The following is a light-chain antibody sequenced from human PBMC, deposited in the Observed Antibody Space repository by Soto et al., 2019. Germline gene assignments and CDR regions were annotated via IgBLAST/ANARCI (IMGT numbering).Light chain of an antibody. V-gene: IGKV3-20*01. CDR2: GAS. CDR1: QTVSYIY. J-gene: IGKJ2*01. CDR3: QQFDGSSYT. Sequence: EIVLTQSPGTVSLSPGDRATLSCRASQTVSYIYLAWYQQKPGQAPRLLIYGASSRATGIPDRFSGSGSGTDFTLTVSRLEPEDFAVYYCQQFDGSSYTFGQGTKLEIK.